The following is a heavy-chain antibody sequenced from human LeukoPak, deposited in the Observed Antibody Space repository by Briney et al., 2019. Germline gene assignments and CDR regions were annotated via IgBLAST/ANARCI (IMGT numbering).Heavy chain of an antibody. CDR2: INPNSGGT. D-gene: IGHD3-22*01. Sequence: GASVKVSCKASGYTFTGYYMHWVRQAPGQGLKWMGWINPNSGGTNYAQKFQGRVTMTRDTSISTAYMELSRLRSDDTAVYYCARSAYYYDSSGYYPSEFDNWGQGTLVTVSS. CDR1: GYTFTGYY. J-gene: IGHJ4*02. V-gene: IGHV1-2*02. CDR3: ARSAYYYDSSGYYPSEFDN.